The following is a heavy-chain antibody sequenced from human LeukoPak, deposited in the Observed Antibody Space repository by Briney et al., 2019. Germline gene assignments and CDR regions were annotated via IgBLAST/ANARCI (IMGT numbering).Heavy chain of an antibody. Sequence: GGSLRLSCAASGFTFSSYGMHWVRQAPGKGLEWVAVISYDGSNKYYADSVKGRFTISRDNAKNSLYLQMNSLRAEDTGVYYCAELGITVIGGVWGKGTTVTISS. CDR1: GFTFSSYG. D-gene: IGHD3-10*02. CDR3: AELGITVIGGV. V-gene: IGHV3-30*18. J-gene: IGHJ6*04. CDR2: ISYDGSNK.